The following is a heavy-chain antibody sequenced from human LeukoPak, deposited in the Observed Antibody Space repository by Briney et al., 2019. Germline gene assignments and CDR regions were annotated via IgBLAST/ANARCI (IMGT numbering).Heavy chain of an antibody. CDR2: INPNSGGT. CDR3: AGDLSDLLWFGELSGYYYYYMDV. Sequence: ASVKVSCKASGYTFTGYYMHWVRQAPGQGLEWMGRINPNSGGTNYAQKFQARVTMTRDTSISTAYMELSRLRSDDTAVYYCAGDLSDLLWFGELSGYYYYYMDVWGKGTTVTVSS. D-gene: IGHD3-10*01. CDR1: GYTFTGYY. J-gene: IGHJ6*03. V-gene: IGHV1-2*06.